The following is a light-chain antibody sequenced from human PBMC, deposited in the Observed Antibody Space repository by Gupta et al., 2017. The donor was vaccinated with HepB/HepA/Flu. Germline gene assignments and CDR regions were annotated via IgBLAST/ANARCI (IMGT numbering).Light chain of an antibody. V-gene: IGKV1-12*01. Sequence: DIQLTQSPSSVSASVGDRVTITCRASQFITSWLAWYQQKPGKAPKLLIFAASSLPAGVPSRFSGSGSGTDFTLTISNLQPEDFATYYCQQAHSFPITFGGGTKVQIK. J-gene: IGKJ4*01. CDR2: AAS. CDR3: QQAHSFPIT. CDR1: QFITSW.